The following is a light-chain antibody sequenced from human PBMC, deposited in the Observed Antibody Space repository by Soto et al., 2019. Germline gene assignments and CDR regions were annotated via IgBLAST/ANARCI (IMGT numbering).Light chain of an antibody. J-gene: IGKJ5*01. CDR3: QQYNTHST. CDR1: QSVSSY. CDR2: DAS. Sequence: ELVLTQSPGTLSLSPGERATLSCRASQSVSSYLAWYQQKPGQAPSLLIYDASNRATGIPARFSGTGSGTEFTLTVSSLQPDDFATYDCQQYNTHSTFGQGTRLEIK. V-gene: IGKV3-11*01.